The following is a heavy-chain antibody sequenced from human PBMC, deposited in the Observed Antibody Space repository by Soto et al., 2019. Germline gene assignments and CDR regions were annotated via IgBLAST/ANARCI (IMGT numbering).Heavy chain of an antibody. CDR3: ARTAGDLDY. J-gene: IGHJ4*02. Sequence: QVQLMQSGAEVKKPGASVRVSCKTSGYTFTSYDINWVRQVTGQGLEWMGWMNPNSGYTGHTQKFQGRVTMTRDTSTSTAYMELSSLRSDDTAVYYCARTAGDLDYWGQGTLVTVSS. D-gene: IGHD4-17*01. V-gene: IGHV1-8*01. CDR2: MNPNSGYT. CDR1: GYTFTSYD.